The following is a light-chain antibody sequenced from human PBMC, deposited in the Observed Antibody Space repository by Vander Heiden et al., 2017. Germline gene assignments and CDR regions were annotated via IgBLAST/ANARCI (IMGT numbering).Light chain of an antibody. CDR2: WAS. CDR3: QQYYSVPFT. J-gene: IGKJ4*01. Sequence: DIGMTQSPDSLSVFVGERATLNCKSSQSIFYSSNKKNYISWYQQKPGQPPKLLISWASTRKSGVPERFSGSGSGTDFTLTISAPQPEDAAIYYCQQYYSVPFTFGGGTKVEIK. V-gene: IGKV4-1*01. CDR1: QSIFYSSNKKNY.